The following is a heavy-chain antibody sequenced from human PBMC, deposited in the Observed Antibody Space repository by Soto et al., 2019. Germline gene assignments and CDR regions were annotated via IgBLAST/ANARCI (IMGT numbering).Heavy chain of an antibody. Sequence: GSLRLSCAASGLTFSNYSMNWVRQAPGKGLEWVSYISSSTIYYADSVKGRFTISRDNAKNSLYLQMNSLRAEDTAVYYCARETQWLNWFDPWGQGTLVTVSS. CDR1: GLTFSNYS. J-gene: IGHJ5*02. V-gene: IGHV3-48*01. CDR2: ISSSTI. D-gene: IGHD6-19*01. CDR3: ARETQWLNWFDP.